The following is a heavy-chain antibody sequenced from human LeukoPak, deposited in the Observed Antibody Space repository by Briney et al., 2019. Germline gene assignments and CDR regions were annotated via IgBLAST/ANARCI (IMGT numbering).Heavy chain of an antibody. V-gene: IGHV4-59*01. D-gene: IGHD3/OR15-3a*01. CDR3: ARGMVSFGRIHRNWFDP. CDR2: IYYSGST. CDR1: GASISSYY. J-gene: IGHJ5*02. Sequence: PSETLSLTCTVSGASISSYYWIWIRQPPGKGLEWIGYIYYSGSTNYNPSLKSRVTISVDTSKNQFSLKLSSVTAADTAVYYCARGMVSFGRIHRNWFDPWGQGTLVTVS.